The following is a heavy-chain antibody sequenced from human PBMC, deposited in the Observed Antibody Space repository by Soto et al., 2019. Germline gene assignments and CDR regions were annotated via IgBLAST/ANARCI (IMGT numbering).Heavy chain of an antibody. J-gene: IGHJ3*02. Sequence: GGSLRLSCAASGFTFSDYYMSWIRQAPGKGLEWVSYISSSGSTIYYADSVKGRFTISRDNAKNSLYLQMNSLRAEDTAVYYCARAQPVAAETGAFDIWGRGTMVTVSS. D-gene: IGHD6-25*01. CDR1: GFTFSDYY. V-gene: IGHV3-11*01. CDR2: ISSSGSTI. CDR3: ARAQPVAAETGAFDI.